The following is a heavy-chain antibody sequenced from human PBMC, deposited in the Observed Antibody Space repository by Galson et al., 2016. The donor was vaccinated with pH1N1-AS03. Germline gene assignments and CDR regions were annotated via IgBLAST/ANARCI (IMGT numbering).Heavy chain of an antibody. J-gene: IGHJ4*01. CDR3: ARHLSSPFSSSSGY. V-gene: IGHV5-51*01. CDR1: GYSFSDYW. CDR2: IHPRDSDT. Sequence: QSGAEVKKPGESVKISCKGSGYSFSDYWIAWVRQVPGKGLEWMGIIHPRDSDTRYSPSFQGRVSISADKSISTAYLQWSSLKASDTATYYCARHLSSPFSSSSGYWGHGTLVTVSS. D-gene: IGHD6-13*01.